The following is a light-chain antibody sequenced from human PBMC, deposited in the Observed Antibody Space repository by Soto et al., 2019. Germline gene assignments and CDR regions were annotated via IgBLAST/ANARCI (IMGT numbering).Light chain of an antibody. CDR1: QSVRTS. J-gene: IGKJ4*01. V-gene: IGKV3-11*01. Sequence: EIVLTQSPATLSLSPGESATLSCKASQSVRTSLAWYQQKPGQTPRLLIYDASKRATGIPARFSGSGSGTDFTLTSSSLEPEDFAVYYCQQRSNWPPALSFGGGTKVEI. CDR2: DAS. CDR3: QQRSNWPPALS.